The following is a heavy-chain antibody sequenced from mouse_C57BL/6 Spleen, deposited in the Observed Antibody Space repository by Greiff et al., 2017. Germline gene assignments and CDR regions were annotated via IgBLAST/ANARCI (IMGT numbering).Heavy chain of an antibody. CDR1: GFSLTSYG. J-gene: IGHJ3*01. V-gene: IGHV2-2*01. CDR2: IWSGGST. D-gene: IGHD1-1*01. CDR3: ARNDYGSSYWFAY. Sequence: VKLMESGPGLVQPSQSLSITCTVSGFSLTSYGVHWVRQSPGKGLEWLGVIWSGGSTDYNAAFISRLSISKDNSKSQVFFKMNSLQAEDTAIYYCARNDYGSSYWFAYWGQGTLVTVSA.